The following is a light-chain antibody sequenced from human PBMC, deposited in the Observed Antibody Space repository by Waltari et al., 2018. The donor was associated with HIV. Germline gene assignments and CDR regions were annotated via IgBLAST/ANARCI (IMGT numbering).Light chain of an antibody. CDR1: EDINEF. CDR2: AAS. V-gene: IGKV1-9*01. CDR3: QQLNTYPPDT. Sequence: DIQLTQSPSFLSASIGDRVTITYRASEDINEFLAWYQQKTGVAPKLLIYAASTLEDEVPSRFSGSGSGTDFTLTISSLQPEDFATYFCQQLNTYPPDTFGPGTKLEI. J-gene: IGKJ2*01.